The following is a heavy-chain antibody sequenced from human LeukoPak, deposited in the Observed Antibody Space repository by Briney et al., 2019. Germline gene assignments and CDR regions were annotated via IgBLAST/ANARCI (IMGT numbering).Heavy chain of an antibody. Sequence: PSQTLSLTCTVSGGSISSGDYYWSWIRQPPGKGLEWIGYIYYSGSTYYNPSLKSRVTISVDTSKNQFSLKLSSVTAADTAVYYCAPLRREQQLVRAPDWVQHWGQGTLVTVSS. CDR3: APLRREQQLVRAPDWVQH. J-gene: IGHJ1*01. CDR1: GGSISSGDYY. V-gene: IGHV4-30-4*01. CDR2: IYYSGST. D-gene: IGHD6-13*01.